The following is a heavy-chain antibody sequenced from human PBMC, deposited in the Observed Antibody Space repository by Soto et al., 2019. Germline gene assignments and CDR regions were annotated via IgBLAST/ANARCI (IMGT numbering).Heavy chain of an antibody. Sequence: QITLKESGPTLVKPTQTLTLTCTFSGFSLSTSGVGVGWIRQPPGKALEWLALIYWDNDKRYSPSLKRRLTITKDNSKNQVVLTMTNIDPVDTATCYCAHFTTLYGMDVWGQGTTVTVSS. V-gene: IGHV2-5*02. D-gene: IGHD3-3*01. CDR2: IYWDNDK. CDR3: AHFTTLYGMDV. J-gene: IGHJ6*02. CDR1: GFSLSTSGVG.